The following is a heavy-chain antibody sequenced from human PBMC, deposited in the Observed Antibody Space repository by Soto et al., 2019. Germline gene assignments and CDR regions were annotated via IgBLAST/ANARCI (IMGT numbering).Heavy chain of an antibody. D-gene: IGHD3-3*01. CDR1: GGSFSGYY. J-gene: IGHJ6*02. Sequence: SSETLSLTCAVYGGSFSGYYWSWIRQPPGKGLEWIGEINHSGSTNYNPSHKSRVTISVDTYKNQFSLKLSSVTAADTAVYYCARVPRMYYDFWIGSHSQLNYYGMDVWGQGTTVTVSS. V-gene: IGHV4-34*01. CDR3: ARVPRMYYDFWIGSHSQLNYYGMDV. CDR2: INHSGST.